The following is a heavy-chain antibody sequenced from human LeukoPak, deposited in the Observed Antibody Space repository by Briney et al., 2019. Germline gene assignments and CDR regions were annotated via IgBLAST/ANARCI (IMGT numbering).Heavy chain of an antibody. CDR2: ISSDGSTT. V-gene: IGHV3-74*01. Sequence: GGSLRLSCAASGFTFSNCWMHWVRQAPGKGLVWVSRISSDGSTTTYADSVKGRFTISRDNAKNTMYLQMNGLRAEDTALYYCARVTEYSTAGMRYWGQGTLVTVSS. CDR1: GFTFSNCW. CDR3: ARVTEYSTAGMRY. J-gene: IGHJ4*02. D-gene: IGHD6-13*01.